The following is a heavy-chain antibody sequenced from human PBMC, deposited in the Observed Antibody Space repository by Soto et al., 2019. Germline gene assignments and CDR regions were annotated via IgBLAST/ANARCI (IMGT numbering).Heavy chain of an antibody. V-gene: IGHV3-30*18. CDR1: GFTFSSYG. J-gene: IGHJ6*02. CDR2: ISYDGSNK. Sequence: LRLSCAASGFTFSSYGMHWVRQAPGKGLEWVAVISYDGSNKYYADSVKGRFTISRDNSKNTLYLQMNSLRAEDTAVYYCAKDLRYCSGGSCYSDPGMDVWGQGTTVTVSS. D-gene: IGHD2-15*01. CDR3: AKDLRYCSGGSCYSDPGMDV.